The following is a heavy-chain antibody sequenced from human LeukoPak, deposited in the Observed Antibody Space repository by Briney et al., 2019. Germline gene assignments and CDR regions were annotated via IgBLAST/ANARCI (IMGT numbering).Heavy chain of an antibody. CDR1: GFTFSSYA. V-gene: IGHV3-30*04. D-gene: IGHD5-24*01. CDR3: ARDYKYAFDN. CDR2: ISYDGSNK. J-gene: IGHJ4*02. Sequence: GGSLRLSCAASGFTFSSYAMHWVRQAPGKGLEWVAVISYDGSNKYYADSVKGRFTISGDKAKNSLYLQMNSLRVEDTAVYYCARDYKYAFDNWGQGTLVTVSS.